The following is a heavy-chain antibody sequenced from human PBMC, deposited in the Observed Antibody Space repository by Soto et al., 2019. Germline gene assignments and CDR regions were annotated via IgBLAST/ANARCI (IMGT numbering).Heavy chain of an antibody. CDR3: ARLEVGLWYFDL. CDR2: MYNRGST. Sequence: QVQLQESGPGLVKPSETLSLTCIVSGGSIKSYYRSWIRQPPGKGLEWIGYMYNRGSTNYNPSLKSRVSLSIDTSKNQFSLDLTSVTAADTAVYYCARLEVGLWYFDLWGRGALVTVSS. V-gene: IGHV4-59*08. CDR1: GGSIKSYY. J-gene: IGHJ2*01.